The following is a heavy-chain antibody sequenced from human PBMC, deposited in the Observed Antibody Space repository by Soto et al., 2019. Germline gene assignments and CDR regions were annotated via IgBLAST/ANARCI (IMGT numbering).Heavy chain of an antibody. V-gene: IGHV3-11*01. CDR3: ARDLGIAALYYFDY. CDR2: ISSSGSTI. CDR1: GFTFSDYY. Sequence: GGSLRLSCAASGFTFSDYYMSWIRHAPGKGLEWVSYISSSGSTIYYADSVKGRFTISRDNAKNSLYLQMNSLRAEDTAVYYCARDLGIAALYYFDYWGQGTLVTVSS. D-gene: IGHD6-6*01. J-gene: IGHJ4*02.